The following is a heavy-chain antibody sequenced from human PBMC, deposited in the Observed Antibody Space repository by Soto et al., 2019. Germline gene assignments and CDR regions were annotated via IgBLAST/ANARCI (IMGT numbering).Heavy chain of an antibody. J-gene: IGHJ4*02. V-gene: IGHV4-59*01. Sequence: PSETLSLTCTVSGGSISSYYWSWIRQPPGKGLEWIGYIYYSGSTNYNPALKSRVTISVDTAKNQFSLKLSSVTAADTAVYYCARTIRQFYWLLPDYLGRGALVTVSS. CDR1: GGSISSYY. CDR3: ARTIRQFYWLLPDY. D-gene: IGHD3-9*01. CDR2: IYYSGST.